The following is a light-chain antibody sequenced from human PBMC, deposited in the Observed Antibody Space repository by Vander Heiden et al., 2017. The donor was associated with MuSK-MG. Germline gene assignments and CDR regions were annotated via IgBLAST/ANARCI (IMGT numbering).Light chain of an antibody. CDR1: QSVSSY. J-gene: IGKJ5*01. Sequence: EIVLTQSQATLSLSPGERATLSCRASQSVSSYLAWYQQKPGQAPRLLIYDASNRATGIPVRFSGSGSGTDFTLTISSLEPEDFAVYYCQQRVNWPITFGQGTRLEIK. CDR2: DAS. V-gene: IGKV3-11*01. CDR3: QQRVNWPIT.